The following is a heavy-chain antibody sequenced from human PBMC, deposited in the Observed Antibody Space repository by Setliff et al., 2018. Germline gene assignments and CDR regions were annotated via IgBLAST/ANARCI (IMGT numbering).Heavy chain of an antibody. CDR1: GFTFSDHS. D-gene: IGHD6-19*01. J-gene: IGHJ5*02. Sequence: GGSLRLSCAASGFTFSDHSMTWIRQAPGKGLEWVAHIFRSSGFTYYADSVKGRFTISRDNAKNSVYLQMNSLRADDTAVYYCVPQGPGYGNGWWTNWFDPWGQGTLVTVSS. CDR3: VPQGPGYGNGWWTNWFDP. V-gene: IGHV3-11*03. CDR2: IFRSSGFT.